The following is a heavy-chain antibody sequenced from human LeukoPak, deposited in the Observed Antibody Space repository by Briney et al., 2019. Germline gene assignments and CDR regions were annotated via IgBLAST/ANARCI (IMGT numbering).Heavy chain of an antibody. V-gene: IGHV1-58*02. CDR1: GFTFTSSA. Sequence: GTSVKVSCKASGFTFTSSAMQWVRQARGQRLEWIGWIVVGSGNTNYAQKFQERVTITRDMSTSTAYMELSSLRSEDTAVYYCAADYSRGWGGFDYWGQGTLVTVSS. CDR3: AADYSRGWGGFDY. J-gene: IGHJ4*02. CDR2: IVVGSGNT. D-gene: IGHD6-19*01.